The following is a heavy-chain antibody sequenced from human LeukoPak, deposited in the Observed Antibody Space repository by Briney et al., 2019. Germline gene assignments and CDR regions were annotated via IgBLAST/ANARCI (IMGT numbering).Heavy chain of an antibody. CDR1: GFTFTSYP. V-gene: IGHV3-23*01. Sequence: PGGSLRLSCAASGFTFTSYPLSWVRQAPGKGLEWVSAISGSGGSTYYADSVKGRFTISRDNSKNTLYLQMNSLRAEDTAVYYCAKTQFYGGNPYFDYWGQGTLVTVSS. CDR3: AKTQFYGGNPYFDY. CDR2: ISGSGGST. J-gene: IGHJ4*02. D-gene: IGHD4-23*01.